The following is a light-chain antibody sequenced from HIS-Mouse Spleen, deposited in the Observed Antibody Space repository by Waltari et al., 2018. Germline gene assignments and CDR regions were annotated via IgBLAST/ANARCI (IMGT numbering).Light chain of an antibody. CDR1: ALPTKY. CDR3: YSTDSSGTYVV. J-gene: IGLJ2*01. V-gene: IGLV3-10*01. Sequence: SYELTQPPSVSVSPVQTARITCPGDALPTKYAYWYQQKSGQAPVLVIYEDSKRPSGIPERFSGSSSGTMATLTISGAQVEDEADYYCYSTDSSGTYVVFGGGTKLTVL. CDR2: EDS.